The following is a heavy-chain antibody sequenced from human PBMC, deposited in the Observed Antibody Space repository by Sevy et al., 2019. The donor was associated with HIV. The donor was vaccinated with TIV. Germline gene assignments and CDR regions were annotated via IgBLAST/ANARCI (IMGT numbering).Heavy chain of an antibody. CDR1: GFSFGDYA. J-gene: IGHJ6*02. D-gene: IGHD4-4*01. V-gene: IGHV3-49*03. CDR3: TSSPYMYGMEV. CDR2: IRSKAYGGTT. Sequence: GGSLRLSCTASGFSFGDYAMSWFRQAPGKGLEWVGFIRSKAYGGTTEYAASVKGRFTISRDDSKSIGYLQMNSLKSEDTALYYCTSSPYMYGMEVWGQGTTVTVSS.